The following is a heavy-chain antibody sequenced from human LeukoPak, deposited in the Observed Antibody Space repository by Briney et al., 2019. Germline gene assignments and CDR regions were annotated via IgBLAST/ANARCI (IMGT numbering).Heavy chain of an antibody. J-gene: IGHJ4*02. CDR1: GFIFDDYA. V-gene: IGHV3-9*01. Sequence: GRSLRLYCDASGFIFDDYAMLWVRQAPGKGVEWVSGICWNSGSIGYADSVKGRFTISRDNAKNSLYLQMNSLRAEDTALYYCAKDKFPNYGDYQGGYFDYWGQETLVTVSS. CDR2: ICWNSGSI. D-gene: IGHD4-17*01. CDR3: AKDKFPNYGDYQGGYFDY.